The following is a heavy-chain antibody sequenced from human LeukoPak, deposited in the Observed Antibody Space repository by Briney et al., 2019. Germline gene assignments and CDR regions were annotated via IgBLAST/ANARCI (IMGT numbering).Heavy chain of an antibody. D-gene: IGHD2-15*01. J-gene: IGHJ6*02. CDR2: IIPIFGTA. CDR3: ARAPSSGGATYYYYYGMDV. Sequence: SVKVSCKASGGIFSSYAISWVRQAPGQGLEWMGGIIPIFGTANYAQKFQGRVTITADESTSTAYMELSSLRSEDTAVYYCARAPSSGGATYYYYYGMDVWGQGTTVTVSS. CDR1: GGIFSSYA. V-gene: IGHV1-69*13.